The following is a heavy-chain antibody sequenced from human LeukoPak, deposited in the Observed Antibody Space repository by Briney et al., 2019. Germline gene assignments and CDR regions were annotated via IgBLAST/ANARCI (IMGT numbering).Heavy chain of an antibody. CDR1: GYTFTSYG. CDR3: AGDFYCSGGSCYLAQGY. V-gene: IGHV1-2*02. Sequence: ASVKVSCKASGYTFTSYGISWVRQAPGQGLEWMGWINPNSGGTNYAQKFQGRVTMTRDTSISTAYMELSRLRSDDTAVYYCAGDFYCSGGSCYLAQGYWGQGTLVTVSS. D-gene: IGHD2-15*01. CDR2: INPNSGGT. J-gene: IGHJ4*02.